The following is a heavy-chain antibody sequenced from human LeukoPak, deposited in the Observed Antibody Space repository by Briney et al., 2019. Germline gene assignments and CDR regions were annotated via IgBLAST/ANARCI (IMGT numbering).Heavy chain of an antibody. CDR1: GFIFSTYW. Sequence: GGSLRLCCAASGFIFSTYWMSWVRLAPGKGLEWVANINQDGSETFYVDSVKDRFTISRDNGKNSMFVQMDSLRAEDTAVYYCVRGFDGYFGFDLWGQGTMVTVSS. V-gene: IGHV3-7*05. CDR2: INQDGSET. D-gene: IGHD5-24*01. J-gene: IGHJ3*01. CDR3: VRGFDGYFGFDL.